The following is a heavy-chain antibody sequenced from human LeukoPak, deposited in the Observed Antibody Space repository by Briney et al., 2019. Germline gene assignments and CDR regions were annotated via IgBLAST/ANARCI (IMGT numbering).Heavy chain of an antibody. J-gene: IGHJ6*03. CDR2: IYSSGST. D-gene: IGHD2-2*02. CDR3: ARHVCSSTSCYRDYYYYMDV. V-gene: IGHV4-59*08. Sequence: SETLSLTRTVSGGSISSYYWSWIRQPPGKGLEWIGYIYSSGSTNYNPSPKSRVTISVDTSKNQFSLKLSSVTAADTAVYYCARHVCSSTSCYRDYYYYMDVWGKGTTVTVSS. CDR1: GGSISSYY.